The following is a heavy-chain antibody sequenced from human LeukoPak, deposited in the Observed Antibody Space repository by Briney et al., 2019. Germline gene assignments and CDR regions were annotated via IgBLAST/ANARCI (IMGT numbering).Heavy chain of an antibody. V-gene: IGHV1-69*05. Sequence: SVKVSCKASGGIFSSYAISWVRQAPGQGLEWMGRIIPIFGTANYAQKFQGRVTITTDESTSTAYMELSSLRSEDTAVYYCARDILALEGNYLFDYWGQGTLVTVSS. CDR1: GGIFSSYA. CDR2: IIPIFGTA. CDR3: ARDILALEGNYLFDY. J-gene: IGHJ4*02. D-gene: IGHD4-11*01.